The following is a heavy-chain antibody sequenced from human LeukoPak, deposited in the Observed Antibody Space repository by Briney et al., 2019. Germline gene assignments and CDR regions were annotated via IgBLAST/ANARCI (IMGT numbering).Heavy chain of an antibody. CDR1: GYTFTSYY. CDR2: INPSGGST. Sequence: ASVKVSCKASGYTFTSYYMHWVRQAPGQGLEWMGIINPSGGSTSYAQKFQGRVTMTRDMSTSTVYMELSSLRSEDTAVYYCASGGYDYVWGSYRNGYYMDVWGKGTTVTVSS. D-gene: IGHD3-16*02. J-gene: IGHJ6*03. V-gene: IGHV1-46*01. CDR3: ASGGYDYVWGSYRNGYYMDV.